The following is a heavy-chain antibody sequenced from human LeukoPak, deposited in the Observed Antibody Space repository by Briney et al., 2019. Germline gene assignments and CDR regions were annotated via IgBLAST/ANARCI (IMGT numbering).Heavy chain of an antibody. D-gene: IGHD3-22*01. J-gene: IGHJ4*02. CDR2: INPNSGGT. CDR1: GYTFTGYY. V-gene: IGHV1-2*06. CDR3: ARSVYYYDSSGPNY. Sequence: ASVKVSCKASGYTFTGYYMHWVRQAPGQGLEWMGRINPNSGGTNYAQKFQGRVTMTGDTSISTAYMELSRLRSDDTAVYYCARSVYYYDSSGPNYWGQGTLVTVSS.